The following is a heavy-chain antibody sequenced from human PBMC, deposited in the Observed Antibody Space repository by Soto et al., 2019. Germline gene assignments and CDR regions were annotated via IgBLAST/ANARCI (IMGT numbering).Heavy chain of an antibody. J-gene: IGHJ5*02. CDR2: IHYSGST. Sequence: QVQLQESGPGLVKPSETLSLTCTVSGDSITTYYWSWIRQPPGKGLEWIGYIHYSGSTNYNPSLKSRVTISVDTSQNQFSLKLSSVTAADTAVYYCARRGDYVDWFDPWGQGTLVTVSS. V-gene: IGHV4-59*01. CDR3: ARRGDYVDWFDP. D-gene: IGHD4-17*01. CDR1: GDSITTYY.